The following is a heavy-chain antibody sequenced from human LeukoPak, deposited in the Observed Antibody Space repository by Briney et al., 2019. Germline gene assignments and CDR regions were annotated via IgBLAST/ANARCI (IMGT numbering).Heavy chain of an antibody. D-gene: IGHD3-9*01. Sequence: LTGGSLRLSCAASGFTFSSYAMSWVRQAPGKGLEWVSAISGSGGSTYYADSVKGRFTISRDNSKNTLYLQMNSLRAEDTAVYYCAKSGFYDILTGYYAPLGASDIWGQGTMVTVSS. CDR2: ISGSGGST. V-gene: IGHV3-23*01. J-gene: IGHJ3*02. CDR3: AKSGFYDILTGYYAPLGASDI. CDR1: GFTFSSYA.